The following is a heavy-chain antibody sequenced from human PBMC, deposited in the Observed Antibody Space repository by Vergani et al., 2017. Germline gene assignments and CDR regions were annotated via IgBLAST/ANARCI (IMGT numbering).Heavy chain of an antibody. CDR2: INPSGGHT. V-gene: IGHV1-46*03. CDR1: GYTFSNYY. J-gene: IGHJ4*02. Sequence: QVQVVQSGAEVKKSGASVKVSCKTSGYTFSNYYMHWVRQAPGQGLEWMGIINPSGGHTNYAQKFQGRVTMTRDTSTSTVYRELSSLRSEDTAIYYCARGDYGILTGYRYWGQGTRVTVSA. CDR3: ARGDYGILTGYRY. D-gene: IGHD3-9*01.